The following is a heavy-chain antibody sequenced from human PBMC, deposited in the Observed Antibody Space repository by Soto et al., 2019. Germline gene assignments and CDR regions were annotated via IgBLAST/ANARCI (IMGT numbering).Heavy chain of an antibody. V-gene: IGHV3-21*02. D-gene: IGHD5-12*01. J-gene: IGHJ4*02. CDR2: ISASSTYI. CDR3: ARGWLRDPWMY. CDR1: GFIFSSHT. Sequence: EVQLVESGGGLVKPGGSLRLSCAASGFIFSSHTMNWVRQVPGKGLEWVSSISASSTYIYYADSLKGRFTISRDNAYNSLCRQVSSLRAEDTAVYYCARGWLRDPWMYWGQGTLVTVSS.